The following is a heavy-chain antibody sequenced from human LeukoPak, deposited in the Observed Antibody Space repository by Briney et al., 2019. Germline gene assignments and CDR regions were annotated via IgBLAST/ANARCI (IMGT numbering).Heavy chain of an antibody. Sequence: PSETLSLTCAVSGGSISSGGYSWSWIRQPPGQGLEWIGYIYHSGSTYYNPSLKSRVTISVDRSKNQFSLKLSSVTAADTAVYYCARGLTIFGVAPDYWGQGTLVTVSS. CDR3: ARGLTIFGVAPDY. CDR2: IYHSGST. V-gene: IGHV4-30-2*01. CDR1: GGSISSGGYS. D-gene: IGHD3-3*01. J-gene: IGHJ4*02.